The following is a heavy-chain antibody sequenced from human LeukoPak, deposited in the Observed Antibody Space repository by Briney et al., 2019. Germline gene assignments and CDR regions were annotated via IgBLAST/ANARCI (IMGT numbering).Heavy chain of an antibody. CDR3: AELGITMIGGV. Sequence: GGSLRLSCAGSGFTFSDYSTNWVRQAPGKGLEWVSYISSGSATVYYADSVKGRFTISRDNAKNSLYLQMNSLRAEDTAVYYCAELGITMIGGVWGKGTTVTISS. CDR2: ISSGSATV. J-gene: IGHJ6*04. V-gene: IGHV3-48*01. D-gene: IGHD3-10*02. CDR1: GFTFSDYS.